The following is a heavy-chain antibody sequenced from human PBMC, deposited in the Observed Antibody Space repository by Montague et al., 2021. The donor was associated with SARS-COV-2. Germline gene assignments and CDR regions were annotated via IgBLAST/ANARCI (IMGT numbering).Heavy chain of an antibody. Sequence: SETLSLTCNVSGGSMSSSFYYWGWIRQPPGKGLEWIGSSYYSGITYYNPSLKSRVTISVDTSKNQFSLKLSSVTAADTAVYYCAGSVVIVALNYFDYWGQGTLVTVSS. V-gene: IGHV4-39*01. J-gene: IGHJ4*02. D-gene: IGHD2-21*01. CDR3: AGSVVIVALNYFDY. CDR2: SYYSGIT. CDR1: GGSMSSSFYY.